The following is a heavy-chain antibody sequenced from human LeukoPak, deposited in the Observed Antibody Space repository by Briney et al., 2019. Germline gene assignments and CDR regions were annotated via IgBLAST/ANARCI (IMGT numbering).Heavy chain of an antibody. V-gene: IGHV4-59*08. J-gene: IGHJ4*02. Sequence: SQTLSLTCTVSGGSISSYYWSWIRQPPGKGLEWIGCIYYSGSTDYNPSLKSRVTISVDTSKNQFSLKLSSVTAADTAVYYCARRDCSGGSCYSDYWGQGTLVTVSS. D-gene: IGHD2-15*01. CDR3: ARRDCSGGSCYSDY. CDR1: GGSISSYY. CDR2: IYYSGST.